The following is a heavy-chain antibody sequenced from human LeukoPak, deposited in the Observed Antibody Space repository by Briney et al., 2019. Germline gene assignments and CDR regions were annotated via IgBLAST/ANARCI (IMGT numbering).Heavy chain of an antibody. D-gene: IGHD4-23*01. CDR2: INHSGST. CDR3: ARGGWSSGNLKYFDY. V-gene: IGHV4-34*01. CDR1: GFTFSSYA. J-gene: IGHJ4*02. Sequence: GSLRLSCAASGFTFSSYAMSWVRQPPGKGLEWIGEINHSGSTNYNPSLKSRVTISVDTSKNQFSLKLRSVTAADTAVYYCARGGWSSGNLKYFDYWGQGTLVTVSS.